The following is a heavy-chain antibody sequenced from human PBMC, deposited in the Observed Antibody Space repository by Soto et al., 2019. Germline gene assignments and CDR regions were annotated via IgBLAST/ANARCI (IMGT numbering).Heavy chain of an antibody. CDR3: ATSSKRVLNFDY. J-gene: IGHJ4*02. Sequence: SETLSLTCTVSGGSISSSSYYWGWIRQPPGKGLEWIGSIYYSGSTYYNPSLKSRVTISVYTSKNQFSLKLSSVTAADTAVYYCATSSKRVLNFDYWGQGTLVTVSS. CDR1: GGSISSSSYY. V-gene: IGHV4-39*01. D-gene: IGHD6-6*01. CDR2: IYYSGST.